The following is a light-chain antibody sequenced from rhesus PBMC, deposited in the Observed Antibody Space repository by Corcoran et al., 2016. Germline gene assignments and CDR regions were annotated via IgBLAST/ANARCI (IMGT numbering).Light chain of an antibody. J-gene: IGKJ3*01. Sequence: DIQMTQSPSSLSASVGDRVTITCRASQGITNDLAWYQQKPGETSKLLVYAASSLQSGIPSRFSGSESGTDFTLNISSLQSEDFATYYCQHYYSTPFTFGPGTKLDIK. CDR3: QHYYSTPFT. CDR1: QGITND. CDR2: AAS. V-gene: IGKV1-33*02.